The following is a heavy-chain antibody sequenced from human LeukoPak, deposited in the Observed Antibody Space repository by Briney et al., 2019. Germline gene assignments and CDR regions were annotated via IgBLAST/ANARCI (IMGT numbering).Heavy chain of an antibody. Sequence: NPSGTLSLTCAVSGGSISSSNWWSWVRQPPGKGLEWIGEIYHSGSTNYNPSLKSRVTISVDTSKNQFSLKLSSVTAADTAVYYCARLIAAAGMGYYFDYWGQGTLVTVSS. CDR3: ARLIAAAGMGYYFDY. CDR1: GGSISSSNW. CDR2: IYHSGST. J-gene: IGHJ4*02. D-gene: IGHD6-13*01. V-gene: IGHV4-4*02.